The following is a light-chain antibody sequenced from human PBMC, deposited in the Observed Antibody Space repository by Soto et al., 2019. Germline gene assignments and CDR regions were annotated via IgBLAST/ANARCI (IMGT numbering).Light chain of an antibody. CDR3: QEHNSWPPV. V-gene: IGKV3-15*01. CDR1: QRVKSN. CDR2: SAS. Sequence: ENVMTQSPATLSVSPGERATFSCRASQRVKSNLAWYQQKPGHSPRLLIYSASTRVTDIPARFSSSGSGAEFILAISSLQSEDFAIYYCQEHNSWPPVFGQGTKLEIK. J-gene: IGKJ2*01.